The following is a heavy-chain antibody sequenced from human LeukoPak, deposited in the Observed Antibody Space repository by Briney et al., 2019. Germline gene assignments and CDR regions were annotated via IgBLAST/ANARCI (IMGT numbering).Heavy chain of an antibody. CDR1: GFTFSSYW. V-gene: IGHV3-7*01. D-gene: IGHD6-13*01. Sequence: GGSLRLSCAASGFTFSSYWMSWVRQAPGKGLEWVANIKQNGSEKYYVDFVKGRFTISRDNAKNSLYLQMNSLRVEDTAVYYCARGGRYSSGWYGGVFDYWGQGTLVTVSS. CDR2: IKQNGSEK. CDR3: ARGGRYSSGWYGGVFDY. J-gene: IGHJ4*02.